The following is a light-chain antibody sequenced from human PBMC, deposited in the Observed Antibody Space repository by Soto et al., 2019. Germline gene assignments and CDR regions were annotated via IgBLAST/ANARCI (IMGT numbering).Light chain of an antibody. CDR2: TAS. CDR1: QSVASSF. Sequence: EIVLTQSPGTLSLSPGARATLSCRASQSVASSFIAWFQQKPGQPPRLLIYTASSRAPDIPDRFTASGSGTDFTLTISRLEPEDVAVYYCHKYGPSPLTFGGGTKVEI. CDR3: HKYGPSPLT. V-gene: IGKV3-20*01. J-gene: IGKJ4*01.